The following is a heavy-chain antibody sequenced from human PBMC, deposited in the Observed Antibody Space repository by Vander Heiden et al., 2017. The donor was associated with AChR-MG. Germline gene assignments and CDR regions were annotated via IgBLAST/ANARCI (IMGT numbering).Heavy chain of an antibody. Sequence: QVQLVQSGAEVKKPGSSVKVSCKASGGTFSSYAISWVRQAPGQGLEWMGGIIPIFGTANYAQKFQGRVTITADESTSTAYMELSSLRSEDTAVYYCARSPMVRGVPGFYWFDPWGQGTLVTVSS. CDR1: GGTFSSYA. V-gene: IGHV1-69*01. CDR3: ARSPMVRGVPGFYWFDP. J-gene: IGHJ5*02. CDR2: IIPIFGTA. D-gene: IGHD3-10*01.